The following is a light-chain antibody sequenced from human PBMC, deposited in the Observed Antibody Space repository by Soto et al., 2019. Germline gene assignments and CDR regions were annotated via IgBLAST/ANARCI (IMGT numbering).Light chain of an antibody. Sequence: QSVLTQPPSVSAASGQTVTISCFGGNSNIENNYVSWFQHLPGTAPKLLIYDDNKRPSGIPGRFSGSKSGTSATLGITGLQTGDEADYYCGTWDGSLNGVVFGGGTKLTVL. CDR1: NSNIENNY. CDR2: DDN. V-gene: IGLV1-51*01. J-gene: IGLJ2*01. CDR3: GTWDGSLNGVV.